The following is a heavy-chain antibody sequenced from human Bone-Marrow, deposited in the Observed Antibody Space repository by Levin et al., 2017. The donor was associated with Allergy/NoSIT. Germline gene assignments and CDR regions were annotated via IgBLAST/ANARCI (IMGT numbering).Heavy chain of an antibody. CDR1: GDSLTSHY. V-gene: IGHV4-59*11. CDR2: IYYGGRT. D-gene: IGHD6-13*01. J-gene: IGHJ4*02. Sequence: SETLSLTCTVSGDSLTSHYWSWIRQSPGKGLEWIGFIYYGGRTNYNPSLKRRVRISVDTSKNQFSLRLATVTAADTAVYYCAKVDSSSWNPPEYYFDCWGQGALVAVSS. CDR3: AKVDSSSWNPPEYYFDC.